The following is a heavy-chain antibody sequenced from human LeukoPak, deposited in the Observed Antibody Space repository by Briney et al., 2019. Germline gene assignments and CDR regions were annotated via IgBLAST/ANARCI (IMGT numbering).Heavy chain of an antibody. CDR2: IRGSGEST. D-gene: IGHD3-10*01. Sequence: PGGSLRLSCAASGFTFSGYSMNWVRQAPGKGLEWVSTIRGSGESTHYADSVQGRFTISRDNSLYTVYLQMDSLRGDDTAVYYCARDRVSYTTSPGELSHWGQGTLVIVSS. V-gene: IGHV3-23*01. J-gene: IGHJ4*02. CDR1: GFTFSGYS. CDR3: ARDRVSYTTSPGELSH.